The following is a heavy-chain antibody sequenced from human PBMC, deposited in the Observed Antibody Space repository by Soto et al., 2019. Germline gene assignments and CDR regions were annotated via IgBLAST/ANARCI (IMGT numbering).Heavy chain of an antibody. J-gene: IGHJ4*02. Sequence: GGSLRLSCAASGFTFGKYWMHWVRQAPGKGLEWVSRMNSDGSTTNYADSVKGRFTVSRDNAKNTLFLQMNSLRAEDTAVYYCATAEVDYWGPGTQVTVSS. V-gene: IGHV3-74*01. CDR1: GFTFGKYW. CDR2: MNSDGSTT. CDR3: ATAEVDY.